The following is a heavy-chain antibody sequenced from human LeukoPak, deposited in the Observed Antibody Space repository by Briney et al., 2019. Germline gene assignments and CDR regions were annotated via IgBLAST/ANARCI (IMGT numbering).Heavy chain of an antibody. D-gene: IGHD3-10*01. Sequence: PGGSLRLSCAASGFTFSSYAMSWVRHAPGKGLEWVSAISGSGGSTYYADSVKGRFTISRDNSKNTLYLQMNSLRAEDTAVYYCAKDKWFGELLYQFDPRGQGTLVTVSS. CDR2: ISGSGGST. V-gene: IGHV3-23*01. CDR1: GFTFSSYA. CDR3: AKDKWFGELLYQFDP. J-gene: IGHJ5*02.